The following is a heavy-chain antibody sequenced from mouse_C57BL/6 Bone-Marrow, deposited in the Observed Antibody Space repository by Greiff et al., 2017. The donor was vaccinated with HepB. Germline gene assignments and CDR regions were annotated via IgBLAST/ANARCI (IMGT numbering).Heavy chain of an antibody. Sequence: EVKLVESGGGLVQPGGSLSLSCAASGFTFTDYYMSWVRQPPGKALEWLGFIRNKANGYTTEYSASVKGRFTISRDNSQSILYLQMNALRAEDSATYYCARSLWSFAYWGQGTTLTVSS. J-gene: IGHJ2*01. D-gene: IGHD1-1*02. CDR2: IRNKANGYTT. V-gene: IGHV7-3*01. CDR3: ARSLWSFAY. CDR1: GFTFTDYY.